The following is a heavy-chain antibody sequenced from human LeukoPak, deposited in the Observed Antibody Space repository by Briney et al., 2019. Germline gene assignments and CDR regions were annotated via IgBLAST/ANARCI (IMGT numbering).Heavy chain of an antibody. CDR2: IIPILGIA. V-gene: IGHV1-69*04. CDR1: GGTFSSYA. CDR3: ARGGSGSYYYFDY. Sequence: SVKVSCKASGGTFSSYAISWVRQAPGQRLEWMGRIIPILGIANYAQKFQGRVTITADKSTSTAYMELSSLRSEDTAVYYCARGGSGSYYYFDYWGQGTLVTVSS. D-gene: IGHD3-10*01. J-gene: IGHJ4*02.